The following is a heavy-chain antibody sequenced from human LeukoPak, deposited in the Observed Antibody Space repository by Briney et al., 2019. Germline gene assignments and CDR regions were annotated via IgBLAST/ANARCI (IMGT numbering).Heavy chain of an antibody. D-gene: IGHD2-8*01. Sequence: TGGSLRLSCAASGFTFSSYSMNWVRQAPGKGLEWVSSISSSSSYIYYADSVKGRFTISRDNAKNSLYLQMNSLRAEDTAVYYCARGGVLMVYAKDYWGQGTLVTVSS. J-gene: IGHJ4*02. CDR2: ISSSSSYI. CDR3: ARGGVLMVYAKDY. V-gene: IGHV3-21*01. CDR1: GFTFSSYS.